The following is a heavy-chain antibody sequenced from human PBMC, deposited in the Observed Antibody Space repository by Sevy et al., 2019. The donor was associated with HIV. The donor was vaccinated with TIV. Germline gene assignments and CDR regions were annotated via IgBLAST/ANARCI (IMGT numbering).Heavy chain of an antibody. Sequence: SETLSLTCIVSGGSVSSGSYYWSWIRQPPGEGLDWIGYIYHSGSTNYNPSLKSRVTISLDTSKNHFSLKLSSVTAADTAVYYCARDSPQWNGFDIWGQGTVVTVSS. D-gene: IGHD2-8*01. V-gene: IGHV4-61*01. CDR3: ARDSPQWNGFDI. J-gene: IGHJ3*02. CDR2: IYHSGST. CDR1: GGSVSSGSYY.